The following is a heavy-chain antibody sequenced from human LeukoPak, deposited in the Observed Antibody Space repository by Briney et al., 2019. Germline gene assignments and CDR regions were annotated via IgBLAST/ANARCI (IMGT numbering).Heavy chain of an antibody. CDR3: ASLMGYCSSTSCQNFDY. Sequence: GGSLRLSCAASGFTFDDYDMHWVRQAPGKGLEWVSLISGDGGSTYCADSVKGRFTISRDNSKNTLYLQMNSLRAEDTAVYYCASLMGYCSSTSCQNFDYWGQGTLVTVAS. V-gene: IGHV3-43*02. J-gene: IGHJ4*02. CDR1: GFTFDDYD. CDR2: ISGDGGST. D-gene: IGHD2-2*01.